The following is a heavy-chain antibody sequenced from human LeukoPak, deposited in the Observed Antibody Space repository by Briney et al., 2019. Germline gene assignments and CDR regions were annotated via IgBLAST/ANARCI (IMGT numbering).Heavy chain of an antibody. D-gene: IGHD3-22*01. V-gene: IGHV1-18*01. CDR1: GDTFANYG. Sequence: GASVKASCKASGDTFANYGISWVRQAPGQGLEWMGWISAFNGYTNYAQKVQGRVTMTTDTSTSTAYMELRSLRSDDTAVYYCARGDTSGYYSYYFDYWGQGTLVTASS. CDR2: ISAFNGYT. J-gene: IGHJ4*02. CDR3: ARGDTSGYYSYYFDY.